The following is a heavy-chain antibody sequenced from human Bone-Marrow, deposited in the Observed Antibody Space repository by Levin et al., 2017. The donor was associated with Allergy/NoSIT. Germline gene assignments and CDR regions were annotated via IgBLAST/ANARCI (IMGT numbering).Heavy chain of an antibody. CDR2: VSPNGGNT. V-gene: IGHV1-8*01. Sequence: ASVKVSCKASGYTFTSYDIHWVRQATDQGLEWLGWVSPNGGNTGYAQKFQGRVTMTRNTSLSTAYMELSSLTSEDTAVYYCAIATGSAVFDIWGLGTLVTISS. D-gene: IGHD1-1*01. CDR1: GYTFTSYD. J-gene: IGHJ3*02. CDR3: AIATGSAVFDI.